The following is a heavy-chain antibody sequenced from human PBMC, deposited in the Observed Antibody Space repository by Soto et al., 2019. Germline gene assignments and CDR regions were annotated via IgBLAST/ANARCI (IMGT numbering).Heavy chain of an antibody. CDR1: GFTFSSYG. D-gene: IGHD3-3*01. Sequence: QVQLVESGGGVVQPGRSLRLSCAASGFTFSSYGMHWVRQAPGKGLEWVAVIWYDGSNKYYADSVKGRFTISRGNSKNTLYLQMNSLRAEDTAVYYCARGTGGFWSGYYRYYGMDVWGQGTTVTVSS. CDR2: IWYDGSNK. J-gene: IGHJ6*02. V-gene: IGHV3-33*01. CDR3: ARGTGGFWSGYYRYYGMDV.